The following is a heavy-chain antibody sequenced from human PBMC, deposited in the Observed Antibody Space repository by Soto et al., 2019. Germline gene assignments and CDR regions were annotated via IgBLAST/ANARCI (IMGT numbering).Heavy chain of an antibody. CDR3: ARAGGLTVFGVVITDYYYYMDV. CDR2: IYYSGST. V-gene: IGHV4-39*01. D-gene: IGHD3-3*01. J-gene: IGHJ6*03. Sequence: QLQLQESGPGLVKPSETLSLTCTVSGGSISSSSYYWGWIRQPPGKGLEWIGSIYYSGSTYYNPSLKSRVTIPIDTSKSQFPLKLSSVTGADAAVYYCARAGGLTVFGVVITDYYYYMDVWGKGSTVTVSS. CDR1: GGSISSSSYY.